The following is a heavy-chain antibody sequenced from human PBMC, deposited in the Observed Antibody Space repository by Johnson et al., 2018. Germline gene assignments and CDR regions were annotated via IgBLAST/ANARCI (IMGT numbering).Heavy chain of an antibody. D-gene: IGHD6-13*01. V-gene: IGHV6-1*01. CDR2: TYYRSKWYN. J-gene: IGHJ3*02. CDR3: ATSYSSSWLNDAFDI. Sequence: SPSRGLEWLGRTYYRSKWYNDYAVSVKSRITINPDTSKNQFSLQLNSVTPEDTAVYYCATSYSSSWLNDAFDIWGQGTMVTVSS.